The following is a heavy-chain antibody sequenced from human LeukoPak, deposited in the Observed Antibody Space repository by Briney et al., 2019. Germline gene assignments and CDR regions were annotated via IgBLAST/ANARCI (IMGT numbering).Heavy chain of an antibody. J-gene: IGHJ4*02. CDR2: INTNSGNP. D-gene: IGHD1-26*01. V-gene: IGHV7-4-1*02. Sequence: WASVTVSCKASGYTFTSYAMNWVRQAPGQGLEWMGWINTNSGNPTYAQGFTGRFVFSLDTSVSTAYLQITSLKAEDTAVYYCARGILGATMLAFDYWGQGALVTVSS. CDR1: GYTFTSYA. CDR3: ARGILGATMLAFDY.